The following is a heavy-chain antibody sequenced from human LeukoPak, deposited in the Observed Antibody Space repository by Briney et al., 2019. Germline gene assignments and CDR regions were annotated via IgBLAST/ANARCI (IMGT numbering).Heavy chain of an antibody. CDR2: IYYSGST. CDR1: GYSLSTGYY. Sequence: SETLSLNCAVSGYSLSTGYYWGWIRQPPGKGLEWIGSIYYSGSTYYNPSLKSRVTISVDTSKNQFSLKLSSVTAADTAVYYCAPQGITMVRGVRTPNWFDPWGQGTLVTVSS. CDR3: APQGITMVRGVRTPNWFDP. V-gene: IGHV4-38-2*01. J-gene: IGHJ5*02. D-gene: IGHD3-10*01.